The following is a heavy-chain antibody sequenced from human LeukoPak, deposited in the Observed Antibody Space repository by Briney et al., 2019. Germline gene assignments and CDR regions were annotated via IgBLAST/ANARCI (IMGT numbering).Heavy chain of an antibody. CDR3: AKGGSYRSQPYFDY. Sequence: GGSLRLSCAASGLTLSTYAMSWVRQAPGKGLEWVSSIIKRGGYTFYADSVKGRFTISRDNSKNTVYLQMNSLRAGDTAVYYCAKGGSYRSQPYFDYWGQGTPVTVSS. J-gene: IGHJ4*02. CDR2: IIKRGGYT. CDR1: GLTLSTYA. V-gene: IGHV3-23*01. D-gene: IGHD3-16*02.